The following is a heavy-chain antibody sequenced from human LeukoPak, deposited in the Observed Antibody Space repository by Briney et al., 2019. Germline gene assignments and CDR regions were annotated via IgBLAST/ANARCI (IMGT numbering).Heavy chain of an antibody. CDR1: GFTFSGYG. V-gene: IGHV3-30*18. D-gene: IGHD3-16*02. CDR3: AKDSYDYVWGSYRFDY. CDR2: ISYDGSNK. Sequence: GGSLRLSCAASGFTFSGYGMHWVRQASGKGLEWVAAISYDGSNKYYADSVKGRFTISRDNSKNTLYLHMDSLRAEDTAVYYCAKDSYDYVWGSYRFDYWGQGTLVTVSS. J-gene: IGHJ4*02.